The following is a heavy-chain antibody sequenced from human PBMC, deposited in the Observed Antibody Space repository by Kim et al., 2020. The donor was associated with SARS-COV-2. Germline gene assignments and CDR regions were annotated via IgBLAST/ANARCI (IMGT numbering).Heavy chain of an antibody. CDR1: GFTFSSYS. V-gene: IGHV3-48*04. CDR3: AREATVVTPNWFDP. J-gene: IGHJ5*02. Sequence: GGSLRLSCAASGFTFSSYSMNWVRQAPGKGLEWVSYISSSSSTIYYADSVKGRFTISRDNAKNSLYLQMNSLRAEDTAVYYCAREATVVTPNWFDPWGQGTLVTVSS. CDR2: ISSSSSTI. D-gene: IGHD4-17*01.